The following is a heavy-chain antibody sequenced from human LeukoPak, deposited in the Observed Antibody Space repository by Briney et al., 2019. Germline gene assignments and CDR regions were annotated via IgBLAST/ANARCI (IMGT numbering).Heavy chain of an antibody. CDR2: INHSGST. Sequence: PSETLSLTCAVYGGSFSGYYWSWIRQPPGKGLEWIGEINHSGSTNYNPSLKSRVTISVDTFKNQFSLKLSSVTAADTAVYYCARRNLGRRGAFDIWGQGTMVTVSS. D-gene: IGHD1-14*01. V-gene: IGHV4-34*01. CDR1: GGSFSGYY. CDR3: ARRNLGRRGAFDI. J-gene: IGHJ3*02.